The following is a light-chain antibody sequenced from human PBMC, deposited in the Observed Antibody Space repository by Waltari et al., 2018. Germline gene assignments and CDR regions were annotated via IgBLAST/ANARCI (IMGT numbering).Light chain of an antibody. Sequence: SYELTQQPSVSVSPGQTARITCSGDALPDTYVYWYQQQPGQAPVLVIFEATKRPPGIPERFSGSSSGTTATLTISGAQVEDEADYYCYSTDSSGDHGVFGGGTKLTVL. CDR2: EAT. V-gene: IGLV3-10*01. J-gene: IGLJ3*02. CDR1: ALPDTY. CDR3: YSTDSSGDHGV.